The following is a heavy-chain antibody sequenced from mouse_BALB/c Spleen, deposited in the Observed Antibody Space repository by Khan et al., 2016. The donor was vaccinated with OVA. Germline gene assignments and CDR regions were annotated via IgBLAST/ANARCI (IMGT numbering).Heavy chain of an antibody. CDR2: INTYIGEP. J-gene: IGHJ4*01. Sequence: QIQLVQSGPELKKPGETVKISCKASGHTFTKYGMNWVKQAPGKGLKWMGWINTYIGEPTYADDFNGRFAFSLETSASTAYLQINNLKTEDTATFFCARPPYFSYVLDNWGQGTSVTVSS. V-gene: IGHV9-3-1*01. D-gene: IGHD2-10*01. CDR1: GHTFTKYG. CDR3: ARPPYFSYVLDN.